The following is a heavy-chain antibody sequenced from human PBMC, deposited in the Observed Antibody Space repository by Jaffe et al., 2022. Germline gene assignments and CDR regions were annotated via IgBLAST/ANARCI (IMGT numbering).Heavy chain of an antibody. CDR2: IYYSGST. J-gene: IGHJ4*02. Sequence: QVQLQESGPGLVKPSETLSLTCTVSGGSISSYYWSWIRQPPGKGLEWIGYIYYSGSTNYNPSLKSRVTISVDTSKNQFSLKLSSVTAADTAVYYCARVGGDYIIRYFDYWGQGTLVTVSS. CDR3: ARVGGDYIIRYFDY. CDR1: GGSISSYY. D-gene: IGHD4-17*01. V-gene: IGHV4-59*01.